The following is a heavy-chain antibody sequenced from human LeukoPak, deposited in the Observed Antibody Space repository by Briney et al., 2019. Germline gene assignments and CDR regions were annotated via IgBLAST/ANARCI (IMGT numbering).Heavy chain of an antibody. Sequence: ASVKVSCKASGYSFTSYGISWVRQAPGQGLEWMGWTSAYNGNTNYAQKLQGRVTMTTDTSTSTAYMELRSLRPDDTAVYYCARHSSDWEFDYWGQGTLVTVSS. D-gene: IGHD6-19*01. V-gene: IGHV1-18*01. J-gene: IGHJ4*02. CDR3: ARHSSDWEFDY. CDR1: GYSFTSYG. CDR2: TSAYNGNT.